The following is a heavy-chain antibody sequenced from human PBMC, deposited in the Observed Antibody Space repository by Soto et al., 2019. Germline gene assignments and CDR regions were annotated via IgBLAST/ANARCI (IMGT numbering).Heavy chain of an antibody. CDR2: ITSDETGT. Sequence: PXGSLRLSCAASGVTFSSSWMHWVRKAPGKGLVWVSRITSDETGTTYADFVKGRFTISRDNAKNTLFLQMNSLRVEDTAVYYCARDQRTYEYGIDAWGQGTTVTVSS. CDR3: ARDQRTYEYGIDA. CDR1: GVTFSSSW. V-gene: IGHV3-74*01. D-gene: IGHD3-3*01. J-gene: IGHJ6*02.